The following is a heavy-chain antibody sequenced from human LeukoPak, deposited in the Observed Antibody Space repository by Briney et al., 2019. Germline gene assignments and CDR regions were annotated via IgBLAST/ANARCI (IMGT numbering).Heavy chain of an antibody. D-gene: IGHD3-22*01. J-gene: IGHJ5*02. CDR3: ARVLSGSWDWFDP. V-gene: IGHV3-74*01. CDR1: GFTFSRYW. Sequence: GGSLRLSCAAAGFTFSRYWRHWVRQAPGKGLEWVSRLNPDGSTTSYADSVKGRFTISRDNAQNTVYLQMNSLRAEDTAVYYCARVLSGSWDWFDPWGQGTLVTVSS. CDR2: LNPDGSTT.